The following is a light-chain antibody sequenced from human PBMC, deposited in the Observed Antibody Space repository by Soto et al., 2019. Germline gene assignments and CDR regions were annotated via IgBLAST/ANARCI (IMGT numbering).Light chain of an antibody. CDR3: AAWDDTLNGLV. CDR1: SSNIGSNY. Sequence: QSLLTQPPSASGTPGQRVTIFCSGSSSNIGSNYVYWYQQVPGTAPRLLMYRASQRPSGVPDRFSGSKSGTSASLAISGLRSEDEADYYCAAWDDTLNGLVFGGGTQLTVL. CDR2: RAS. J-gene: IGLJ2*01. V-gene: IGLV1-47*01.